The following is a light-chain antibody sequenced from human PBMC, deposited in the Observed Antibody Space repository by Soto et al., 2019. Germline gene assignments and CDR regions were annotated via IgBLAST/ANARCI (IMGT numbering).Light chain of an antibody. CDR1: SDDVGAYNS. CDR3: CSSAPESTYV. CDR2: KGT. Sequence: QSALAQPASVSGSPGQSITISCTGTSDDVGAYNSVSWYQQLPYKAPQVILYKGTQRPSGVSSRFSGSTSGNAASLTISGLQADDEADYFCCSSAPESTYVFGTGTKLTVL. V-gene: IGLV2-23*01. J-gene: IGLJ1*01.